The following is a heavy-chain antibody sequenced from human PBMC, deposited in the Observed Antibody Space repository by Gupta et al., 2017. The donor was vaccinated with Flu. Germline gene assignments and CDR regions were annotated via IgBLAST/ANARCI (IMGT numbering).Heavy chain of an antibody. J-gene: IGHJ3*02. CDR2: SYGSESA. CDR3: TRDGSSRPAVI. Sequence: QVQLQVSGPGLVKHSETLYLTCTVSAASVRSGNNYCSRIGQPQGTGLEWIGCSYGSESANYNPAHKSRVTITVDTSKNQFSLRLSAVTAADTAVYYGTRDGSSRPAVIWGPGTMVTVSS. D-gene: IGHD2-15*01. CDR1: AASVRSGNNY. V-gene: IGHV4-61*01.